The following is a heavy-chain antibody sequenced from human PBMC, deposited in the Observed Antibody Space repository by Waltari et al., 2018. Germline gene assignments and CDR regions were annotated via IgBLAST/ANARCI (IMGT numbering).Heavy chain of an antibody. V-gene: IGHV4-39*07. Sequence: QLQLQESGPGLVKPSETLSLTCTVSGGSISSSSYYWGWIRQPPGKGLEWIGSIYYSGSTYYNPSLKSRVTISVDTSKNQFSLKLSSVTAADTAVYYCARGKQLWSWEDDAFDIWGQGTMVTVSS. CDR1: GGSISSSSYY. J-gene: IGHJ3*02. CDR2: IYYSGST. D-gene: IGHD5-18*01. CDR3: ARGKQLWSWEDDAFDI.